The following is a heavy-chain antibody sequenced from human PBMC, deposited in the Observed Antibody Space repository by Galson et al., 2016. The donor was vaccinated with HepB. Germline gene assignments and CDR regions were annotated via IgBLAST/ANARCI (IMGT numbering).Heavy chain of an antibody. D-gene: IGHD6-13*01. V-gene: IGHV4-61*02. CDR3: AREGSSWYSDY. J-gene: IGHJ4*02. CDR2: T. Sequence: TNYNPSLKSRVTISVDTSKNQFSLKLSSVTAADTAVYYCAREGSSWYSDYWGQGTLVTVSS.